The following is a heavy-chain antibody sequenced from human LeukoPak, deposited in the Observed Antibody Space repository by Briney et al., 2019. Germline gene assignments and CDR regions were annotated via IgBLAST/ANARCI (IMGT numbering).Heavy chain of an antibody. Sequence: GGSLRLSCAASGFTSSSYAMHRVRQAPGKGLEWVAVISYDGSNKYYADSVKGRFTISRDNSKNTLYLQMNSLRAEDTAVYYCARGYHGDYGYLGPDYWGEGTLVGVSS. CDR3: ARGYHGDYGYLGPDY. CDR1: GFTSSSYA. D-gene: IGHD4-17*01. J-gene: IGHJ4*02. CDR2: ISYDGSNK. V-gene: IGHV3-30-3*01.